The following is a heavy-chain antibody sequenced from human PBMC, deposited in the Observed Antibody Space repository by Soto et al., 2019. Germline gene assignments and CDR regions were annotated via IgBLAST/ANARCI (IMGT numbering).Heavy chain of an antibody. CDR1: GGSFSSYH. V-gene: IGHV4-34*01. Sequence: PSETLSLTCAVYGGSFSSYHWSWIRQTPGKGLEWIGEINHLTTTNYNPSLKSRVFISLDTPKNQFSLKLSSVTAADTAVYYCARGYDTALAPIFWGQGILVTVSS. D-gene: IGHD5-18*01. CDR2: INHLTTT. CDR3: ARGYDTALAPIF. J-gene: IGHJ4*02.